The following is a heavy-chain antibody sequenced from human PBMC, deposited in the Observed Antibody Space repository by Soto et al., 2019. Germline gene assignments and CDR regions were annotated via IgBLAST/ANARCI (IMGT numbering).Heavy chain of an antibody. D-gene: IGHD3-3*01. CDR2: IYWDDDK. V-gene: IGHV2-5*02. Sequence: SGPTLVNPTQTLTLTSNVSGVSLSTSGGGVAWIRQPPGKTLEWLALIYWDDDKRYSPSLRDRLTITKDTSNNQVVLTMTDMDPVDTATYYCANRRIGNYDFWGGCYPVFDYWGQGTPVTVSS. J-gene: IGHJ4*02. CDR1: GVSLSTSGGG. CDR3: ANRRIGNYDFWGGCYPVFDY.